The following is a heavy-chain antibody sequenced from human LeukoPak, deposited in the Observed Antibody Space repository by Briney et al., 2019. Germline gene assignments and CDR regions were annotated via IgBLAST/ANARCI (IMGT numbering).Heavy chain of an antibody. V-gene: IGHV4-59*08. CDR3: ARLRFTDYYYYGMDV. J-gene: IGHJ6*02. Sequence: SETLSLTCTVSGGSISSYYWSWIRQPPGKGLEWIGYIYYSGSTNYNPSPTSRVTISVDTSTNQFSLKLSSVTAADTAVYYCARLRFTDYYYYGMDVWGQGTTVTVSS. CDR2: IYYSGST. CDR1: GGSISSYY. D-gene: IGHD3-10*01.